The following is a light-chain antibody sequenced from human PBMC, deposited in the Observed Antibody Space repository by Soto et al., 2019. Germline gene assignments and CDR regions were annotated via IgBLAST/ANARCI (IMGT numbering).Light chain of an antibody. V-gene: IGLV2-8*01. CDR1: SSDVGGYNY. CDR2: EVN. J-gene: IGLJ1*01. Sequence: QSVLTQPPSASGSPGQSVAISCTGTSSDVGGYNYVSWYQQHPGKAPKLMIYEVNKRPSGVPDRFSGSKSGNTASLTVSGLQAEDEADYYCGSYTGSIYVFGPGTKVTVL. CDR3: GSYTGSIYV.